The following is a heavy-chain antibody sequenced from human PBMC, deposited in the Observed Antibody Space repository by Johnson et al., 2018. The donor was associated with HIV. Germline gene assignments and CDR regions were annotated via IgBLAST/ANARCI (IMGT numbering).Heavy chain of an antibody. J-gene: IGHJ3*02. CDR3: AKDLSDSSGYHDAFDI. V-gene: IGHV3-7*01. CDR1: GFRFSNYW. CDR2: ITQDGNEK. D-gene: IGHD3-22*01. Sequence: VQLVESGGGLVQQGGSLRLSCAASGFRFSNYWMSWVRQAPGKGLEWVANITQDGNEKYSVDSVKGRFTISRDNSKNTLYLQMNSLRAEDTAVYYCAKDLSDSSGYHDAFDIWGQGTMVTVSS.